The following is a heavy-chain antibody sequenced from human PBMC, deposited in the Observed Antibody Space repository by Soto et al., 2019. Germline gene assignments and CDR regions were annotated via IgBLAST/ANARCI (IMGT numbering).Heavy chain of an antibody. D-gene: IGHD2-15*01. Sequence: ASVKVSCKASGGTFSSYTIGWVRQAPGQGLGWMGRIIPILGIANYAQKFQGRVTITADKSTSTAYMELSSLRSEDTAVYYCARVYDCSGGSCYSDAFDIWGQGTMVTVSS. J-gene: IGHJ3*02. CDR2: IIPILGIA. V-gene: IGHV1-69*02. CDR3: ARVYDCSGGSCYSDAFDI. CDR1: GGTFSSYT.